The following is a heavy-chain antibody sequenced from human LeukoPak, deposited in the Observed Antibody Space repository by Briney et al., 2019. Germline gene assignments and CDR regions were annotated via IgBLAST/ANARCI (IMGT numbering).Heavy chain of an antibody. CDR2: MNPISGNT. CDR3: YFDY. Sequence: ASVKVSCKASGYIFSNNDINWVRQATGQGLEWMGWMNPISGNTGFAQKFQGRVTIDDTAVYFCVRAAKCSGGGCDSKEYVYYFDYWGQGTLVTVSS. V-gene: IGHV1-8*03. J-gene: IGHJ4*02. CDR1: GYIFSNND. D-gene: IGHD6-25*01.